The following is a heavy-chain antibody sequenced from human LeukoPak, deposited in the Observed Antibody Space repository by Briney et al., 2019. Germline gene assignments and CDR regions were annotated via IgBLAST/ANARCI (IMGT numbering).Heavy chain of an antibody. CDR2: IDASGST. CDR1: GASVSSYY. CDR3: ARKDGDI. D-gene: IGHD5-24*01. J-gene: IGHJ3*02. V-gene: IGHV4-4*07. Sequence: PSETLSLTCTVSGASVSSYYWIWIRQPAGRGLEWIGRIDASGSTNYNPSLKSRVTMLVDSSKNQFSLKVSSVTAADTAVYYCARKDGDIWGQGTMVTVSS.